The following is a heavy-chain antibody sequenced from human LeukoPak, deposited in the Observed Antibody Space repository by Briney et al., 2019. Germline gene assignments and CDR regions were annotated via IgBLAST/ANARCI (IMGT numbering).Heavy chain of an antibody. CDR2: IIPIFGTA. J-gene: IGHJ5*02. V-gene: IGHV1-69*13. CDR3: ARDSGSQGWFDP. CDR1: GGTFSSYA. Sequence: SVKVSCKASGGTFSSYAISWVRRAPGQGLEWMGGIIPIFGTANYAQKFQGRVTITADESTSTAYMELSSLRSEDTAVYYCARDSGSQGWFDPWGQGTLVTVSS.